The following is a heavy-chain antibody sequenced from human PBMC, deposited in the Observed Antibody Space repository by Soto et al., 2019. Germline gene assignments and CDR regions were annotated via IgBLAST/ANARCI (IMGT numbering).Heavy chain of an antibody. CDR3: ARDRVDICCYLNMYYYYGMDV. J-gene: IGHJ6*02. Sequence: TLSLTCAVYGGSFSGYYWSWIRQPPGKGLEWIGEINHSGSTNYNPSLKSRVTISVDTSKNQFSLKLSSVTAADTAVYYCARDRVDICCYLNMYYYYGMDVWGQGTTVTVSS. D-gene: IGHD3-22*01. CDR2: INHSGST. CDR1: GGSFSGYY. V-gene: IGHV4-34*09.